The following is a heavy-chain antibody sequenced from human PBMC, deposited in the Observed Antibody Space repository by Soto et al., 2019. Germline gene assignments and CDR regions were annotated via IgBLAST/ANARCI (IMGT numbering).Heavy chain of an antibody. Sequence: PGGSLRLSCAASGFTVSSNYMSWVRQAPGKGLEWVSYISSSSSPIYYADSVKGRFTISRDNAKNSLYLQMNSLRDEDTAVYYCARESRFLEWLSLNWFDPWGQGTLVTVSS. D-gene: IGHD3-3*01. V-gene: IGHV3-48*02. CDR1: GFTVSSNY. J-gene: IGHJ5*02. CDR2: ISSSSSPI. CDR3: ARESRFLEWLSLNWFDP.